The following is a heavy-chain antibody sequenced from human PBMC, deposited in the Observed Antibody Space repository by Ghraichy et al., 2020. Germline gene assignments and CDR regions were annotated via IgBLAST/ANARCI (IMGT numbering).Heavy chain of an antibody. CDR2: ISGYNAKT. CDR3: ARGVYYYNTSGYYYPFDY. D-gene: IGHD3-22*01. Sequence: ASVKVSCKASGYSFTTYGIAWVRQAPGQGLEWMGWISGYNAKTNYAQKFQGRVTMTTDSSTSTAYMELRSLRSDDTAVYYCARGVYYYNTSGYYYPFDYWGQGTLVTVSS. V-gene: IGHV1-18*01. CDR1: GYSFTTYG. J-gene: IGHJ4*02.